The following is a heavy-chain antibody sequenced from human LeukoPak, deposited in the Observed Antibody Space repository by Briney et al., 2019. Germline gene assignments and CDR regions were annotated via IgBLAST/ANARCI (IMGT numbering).Heavy chain of an antibody. J-gene: IGHJ4*02. CDR3: AKDRQQLALDY. D-gene: IGHD6-13*01. CDR1: GFTFSSYG. Sequence: GSLRLSCAASGFTFSSYGMHWVRQAPGKGLEWVAVISYDGSNKYYADSVKGRFTISRDNSKNTLYLQMNSLRAEDTAVYYCAKDRQQLALDYWGQGTLVTVSS. V-gene: IGHV3-30*18. CDR2: ISYDGSNK.